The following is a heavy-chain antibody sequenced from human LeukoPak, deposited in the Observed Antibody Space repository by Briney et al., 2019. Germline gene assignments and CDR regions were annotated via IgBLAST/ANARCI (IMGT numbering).Heavy chain of an antibody. CDR3: ATRDTPSHSYYYIDV. J-gene: IGHJ6*03. Sequence: GGSLRLSCVASGFTFSNHGMSWVRQDPGKGLEWVSSISANSVYTYYAASVKGRFTISRDNSKNTLFLQMNNMGAEDTAVYYCATRDTPSHSYYYIDVWGKGTTVRVSS. V-gene: IGHV3-23*01. CDR1: GFTFSNHG. D-gene: IGHD5-18*01. CDR2: ISANSVYT.